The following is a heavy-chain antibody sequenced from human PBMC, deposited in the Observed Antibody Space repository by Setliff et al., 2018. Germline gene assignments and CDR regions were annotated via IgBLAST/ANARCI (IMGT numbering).Heavy chain of an antibody. D-gene: IGHD2-8*01. J-gene: IGHJ4*02. CDR2: ISPGNGNT. CDR3: ARIGFGYYSTSGAWYFDN. V-gene: IGHV1-3*01. CDR1: GYSLTSYT. Sequence: ASVKVSCKASGYSLTSYTIHWARQAPGQGLEWMGWISPGNGNTAYSQKIQDRVTITRDTSASTAYMELSSLRSEDTAVYYCARIGFGYYSTSGAWYFDNWGQGTLVTVSS.